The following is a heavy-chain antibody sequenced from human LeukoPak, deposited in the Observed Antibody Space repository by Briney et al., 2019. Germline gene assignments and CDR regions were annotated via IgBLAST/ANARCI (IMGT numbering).Heavy chain of an antibody. Sequence: GGSLRLSCAASGFTFSSYAMSWVRQAPGKGLEWVSLISASGGSTYYADSVKGRFTISRDNSKNTLYLQMSSLRSEDTAVYYCASTYYYDSSGYYRYDYWGQGTLVTVSS. D-gene: IGHD3-22*01. J-gene: IGHJ4*02. V-gene: IGHV3-23*01. CDR3: ASTYYYDSSGYYRYDY. CDR1: GFTFSSYA. CDR2: ISASGGST.